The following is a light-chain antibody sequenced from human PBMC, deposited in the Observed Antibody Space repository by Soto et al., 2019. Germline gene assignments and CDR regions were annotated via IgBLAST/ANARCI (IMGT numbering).Light chain of an antibody. J-gene: IGLJ2*01. V-gene: IGLV2-8*01. CDR1: SSDVGGYNF. CDR2: EVS. Sequence: QSVLTQHPSASGSPGQSVTISCTGTSSDVGGYNFDSWYQQHPGKAPKLMIYEVSERPSGVPDRFSGSKSGNTASLTVSGLQAEDEADYYCSSYAGSNIVVFGGGTKLTVL. CDR3: SSYAGSNIVV.